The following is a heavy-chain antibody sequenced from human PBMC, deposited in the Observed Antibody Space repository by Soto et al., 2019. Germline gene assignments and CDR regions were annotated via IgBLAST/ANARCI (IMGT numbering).Heavy chain of an antibody. CDR3: PRVPWSRGMDV. CDR1: GGKVSIDSAS. J-gene: IGHJ6*01. V-gene: IGHV6-1*01. CDR2: THYRSKWSQ. Sequence: SQSLPLTCAISGGKVSIDSASWICIRQSPSRGLEWLGRTHYRSKWSQDYALSVKSRIAINHDTSKNQCSLRRFSMTPEDTALYYCPRVPWSRGMDV.